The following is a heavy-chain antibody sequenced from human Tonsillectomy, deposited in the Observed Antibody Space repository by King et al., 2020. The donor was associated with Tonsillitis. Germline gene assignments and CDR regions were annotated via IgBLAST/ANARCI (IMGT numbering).Heavy chain of an antibody. Sequence: HVQLQQWGAGLFKPSETLSLNCTVSVASLSGYYWAWIRQPPGKGLDWIGAIKHSGLTDFNPSLKSRVTLSVDKSKNQFSLKLSSVTAAATALYYCAREDRIASAGILFDYWGQGALVTVSS. CDR1: VASLSGYY. J-gene: IGHJ4*02. D-gene: IGHD6-13*01. V-gene: IGHV4-34*01. CDR3: AREDRIASAGILFDY. CDR2: IKHSGLT.